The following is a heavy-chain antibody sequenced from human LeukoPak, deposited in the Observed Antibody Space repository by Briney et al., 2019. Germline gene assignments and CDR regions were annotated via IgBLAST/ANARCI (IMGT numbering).Heavy chain of an antibody. CDR2: IYYRGRT. CDR1: GGSISSYY. D-gene: IGHD5-18*01. CDR3: ASTEESGYSSRYFGYHYYMDV. Sequence: SETLSLTCTVSGGSISSYYGSWIRQPPGKGLEGMGFIYYRGRTHYNPSLKSRVTISGDTSKNQFSLKLSSVTPADPAVSSCASTEESGYSSRYFGYHYYMDVWGKGTTATVSS. V-gene: IGHV4-59*01. J-gene: IGHJ6*03.